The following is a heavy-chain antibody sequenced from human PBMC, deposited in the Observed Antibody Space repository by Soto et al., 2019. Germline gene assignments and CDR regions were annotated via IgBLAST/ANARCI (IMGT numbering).Heavy chain of an antibody. V-gene: IGHV3-11*03. J-gene: IGHJ5*02. D-gene: IGHD3-9*01. CDR2: ISTNSRYT. Sequence: GGSLRLSCAASGFTLSDYYMTWIRQAPGKGLEWISYISTNSRYTKYADSVKGRFTISRDDAKNPLYLQMNSLRVEDTAVYSCARVYDILTSAWLDPWGQGTLVTVSS. CDR1: GFTLSDYY. CDR3: ARVYDILTSAWLDP.